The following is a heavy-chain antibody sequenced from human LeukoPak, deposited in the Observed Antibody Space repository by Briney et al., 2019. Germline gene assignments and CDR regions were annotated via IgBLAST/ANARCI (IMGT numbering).Heavy chain of an antibody. Sequence: SETLSLTCAVYGGSFSGYYWSWIRPPPGKGLEWIGEINHSGSTNYNPSLKSRVTISVDTSKNQFSLKLSSVTAADTAVYYCARRFYYDSSGYYSLDYWGQGTLVTVSS. CDR3: ARRFYYDSSGYYSLDY. CDR2: INHSGST. J-gene: IGHJ4*02. V-gene: IGHV4-34*01. CDR1: GGSFSGYY. D-gene: IGHD3-22*01.